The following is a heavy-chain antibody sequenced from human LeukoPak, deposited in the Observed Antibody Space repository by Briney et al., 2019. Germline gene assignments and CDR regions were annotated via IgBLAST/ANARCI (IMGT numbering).Heavy chain of an antibody. J-gene: IGHJ3*02. CDR2: IIPILGIA. CDR3: ARDRSGWLPLWFGEFVNAFDI. CDR1: GGTFSSYT. V-gene: IGHV1-69*04. Sequence: SVKVSCKASGGTFSSYTISWVRQAPGQGLEWMGRIIPILGIANYAQKFQGRVTITADKSTSTAYMELSSLRSEDTAVYYCARDRSGWLPLWFGEFVNAFDIWGQGTMVTVSS. D-gene: IGHD3-10*01.